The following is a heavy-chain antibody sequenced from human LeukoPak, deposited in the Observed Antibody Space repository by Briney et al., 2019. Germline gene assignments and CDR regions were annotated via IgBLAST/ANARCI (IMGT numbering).Heavy chain of an antibody. CDR1: GGSFSGYY. CDR2: INHSGIT. Sequence: NPSETLSLTCTVYGGSFSGYYRGWIRQPPGKGLEWIGEINHSGITNYNPSLKSRITISVDTSKNQFSLKLSSVTAADTAMYYSASAYCGGDCYSGYFQYWGQGTLVTVSS. J-gene: IGHJ1*01. CDR3: ASAYCGGDCYSGYFQY. D-gene: IGHD2-21*02. V-gene: IGHV4-34*01.